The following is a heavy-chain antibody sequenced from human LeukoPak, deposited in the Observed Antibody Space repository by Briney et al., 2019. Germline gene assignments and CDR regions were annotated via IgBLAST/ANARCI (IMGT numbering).Heavy chain of an antibody. CDR2: VHSSGIT. CDR3: ARFGDIIPNAFDF. J-gene: IGHJ3*01. D-gene: IGHD3-10*01. Sequence: KASETLSLTCTVSGGSVSGHWWNWIRQPAGKGLQWIGRVHSSGITNYNPSLKSRITMSVDTPKNQFSLNQGSVTAADTAVYYCARFGDIIPNAFDFWGQGTMVTVSS. CDR1: GGSVSGHW. V-gene: IGHV4-4*07.